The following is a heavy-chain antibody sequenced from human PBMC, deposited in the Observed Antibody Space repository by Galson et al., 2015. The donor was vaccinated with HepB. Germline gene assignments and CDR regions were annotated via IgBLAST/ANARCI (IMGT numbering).Heavy chain of an antibody. D-gene: IGHD6-19*01. CDR3: AREDPVPLGIAVAGTSYFQH. CDR1: GFTFDDYA. Sequence: SLRLSCAASGFTFDDYAMHWVRQAPGKGLEWVSGISWNSGSIGYADSVKGRFTISRDNAKNSLYLQMNSLRAEDTAVYYCAREDPVPLGIAVAGTSYFQHWGQGTLVTVSS. V-gene: IGHV3-9*01. CDR2: ISWNSGSI. J-gene: IGHJ1*01.